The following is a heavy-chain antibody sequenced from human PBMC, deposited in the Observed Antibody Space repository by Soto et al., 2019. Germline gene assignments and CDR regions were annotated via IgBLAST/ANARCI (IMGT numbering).Heavy chain of an antibody. CDR2: TSFDGTKK. D-gene: IGHD6-19*01. CDR3: AREAPWAVAGSSYFDY. CDR1: GFSFSTYG. Sequence: QEQLVQSGGGVVQPGRSLRLSCAASGFSFSTYGIHWVRQAPGKGLEWLAVTSFDGTKKYSSDSVKGRLTVSRDTSNNPVYLRMSSLRFEDTAVYYCAREAPWAVAGSSYFDYWGQGTLVTVSS. J-gene: IGHJ4*02. V-gene: IGHV3-33*01.